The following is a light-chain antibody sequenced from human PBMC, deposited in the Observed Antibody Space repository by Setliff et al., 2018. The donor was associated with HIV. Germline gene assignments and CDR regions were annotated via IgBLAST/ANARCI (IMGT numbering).Light chain of an antibody. CDR1: SSDVGNYNY. V-gene: IGLV2-14*01. J-gene: IGLJ1*01. Sequence: QSVLTQPASVSGSPGQSITISCTGISSDVGNYNYVSWYQEHPGKAPKLMIYDVSKRPSGVSNRFSGSKPGNTASLTISGLQAEDEADYHCSSYTGRSTFVFGTGTKVTVL. CDR2: DVS. CDR3: SSYTGRSTFV.